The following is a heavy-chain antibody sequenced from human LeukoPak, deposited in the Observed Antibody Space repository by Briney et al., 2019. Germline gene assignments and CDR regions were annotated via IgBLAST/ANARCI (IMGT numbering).Heavy chain of an antibody. CDR1: GYTLTSYD. J-gene: IGHJ6*02. V-gene: IGHV1-8*02. D-gene: IGHD4-17*01. CDR2: LNPNSGNT. Sequence: GASVKVSCKASGYTLTSYDINWVRQATGQGLEWMGWLNPNSGNTDYAQKFQGRVAMTRNTSISTAYMELSSLRSEDTAVYYCARSLTTVYYYGMDVWGHGTTVTVSS. CDR3: ARSLTTVYYYGMDV.